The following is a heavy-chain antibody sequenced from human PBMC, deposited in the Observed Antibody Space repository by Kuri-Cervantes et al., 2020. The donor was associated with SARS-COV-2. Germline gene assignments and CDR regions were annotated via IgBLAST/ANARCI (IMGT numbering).Heavy chain of an antibody. CDR2: INPISGGT. CDR3: ARFEEAGPDDAFDI. J-gene: IGHJ3*02. D-gene: IGHD6-13*01. V-gene: IGHV1-2*02. CDR1: GYTFTDYY. Sequence: ASVKVSCKASGYTFTDYYIHWVRQAPGQGLEWMGWINPISGGTKYAQKFQGRVTMTRDTSISTANMELSRLRSDDTAVYYCARFEEAGPDDAFDIWGQGTMVTVSS.